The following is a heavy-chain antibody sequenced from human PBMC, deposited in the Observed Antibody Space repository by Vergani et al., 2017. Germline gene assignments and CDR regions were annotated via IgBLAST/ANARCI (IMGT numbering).Heavy chain of an antibody. V-gene: IGHV4-31*03. CDR1: GGSISSGGYY. D-gene: IGHD2-15*01. Sequence: QVQLQESGPGLVKPSQTLSLTCTVSGGSISSGGYYWSWIRQHPGKGLEWIGYIYYSGSTYYNPSLKSRVTISVDTSKNQFSLKLSSVTAADTAVYYCARGGGSCYSCPEENWFDPWGQGTLVTVSS. J-gene: IGHJ5*02. CDR2: IYYSGST. CDR3: ARGGGSCYSCPEENWFDP.